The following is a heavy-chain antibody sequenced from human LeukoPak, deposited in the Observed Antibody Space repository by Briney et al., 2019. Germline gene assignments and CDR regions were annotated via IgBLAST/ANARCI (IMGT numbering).Heavy chain of an antibody. CDR1: GASISSYY. Sequence: SETLSLTCTVSGASISSYYWSWVRQPPGKGLEWLGEISHSGSTDYNPSLKSRVTMSVDKSKNQFSLKVTFVTVADTAVYYCAREAAAARGGFDYWGQGTLVTVSS. CDR3: AREAAAARGGFDY. V-gene: IGHV4-59*12. CDR2: ISHSGST. D-gene: IGHD6-13*01. J-gene: IGHJ4*02.